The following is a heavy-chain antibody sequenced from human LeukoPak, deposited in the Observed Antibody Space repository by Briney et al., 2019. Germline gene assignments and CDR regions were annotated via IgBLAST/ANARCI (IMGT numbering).Heavy chain of an antibody. D-gene: IGHD3-22*01. Sequence: PGGSLRLSCAASGFTFSSYAMGWVRQAPGKGLEWVSAISGSGGSTYYADSVKGRFTISRDNSKNTLYLQMNSLRAEDTAVYYCAKDLGSRKKRYYYDSSGYMYYFDYWGQGTLVTVSS. V-gene: IGHV3-23*01. CDR2: ISGSGGST. CDR1: GFTFSSYA. J-gene: IGHJ4*02. CDR3: AKDLGSRKKRYYYDSSGYMYYFDY.